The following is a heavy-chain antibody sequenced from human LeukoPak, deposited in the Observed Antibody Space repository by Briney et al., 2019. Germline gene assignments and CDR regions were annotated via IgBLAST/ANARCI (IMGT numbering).Heavy chain of an antibody. CDR2: INSDGSST. Sequence: GGSLRLSCAASGFTFSSYWMHWVRQAPGKGLVWVSRINSDGSSTSYADSVEGRFTISRDNAKNTLYLQMNSLRAEDTAVYYCARERVFGGGDYGYPDVYYYYGMDVWGQGTTVTVSS. V-gene: IGHV3-74*01. J-gene: IGHJ6*02. CDR3: ARERVFGGGDYGYPDVYYYYGMDV. D-gene: IGHD2-21*02. CDR1: GFTFSSYW.